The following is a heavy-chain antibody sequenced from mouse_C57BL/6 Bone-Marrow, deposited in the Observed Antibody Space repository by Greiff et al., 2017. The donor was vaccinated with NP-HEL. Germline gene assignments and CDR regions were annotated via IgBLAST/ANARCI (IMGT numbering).Heavy chain of an antibody. J-gene: IGHJ4*01. CDR1: GYTFTDYY. CDR2: INPNNGGT. Sequence: VQLQQSGPELVKPGASVKISCKASGYTFTDYYMNWVKQSHGKSLEWIGDINPNNGGTSYIQKFKGKATLTVDKSSSTAYMELRSLTSEDYAVYYCARWLIWSYYAMDYWGQGTSVTVSS. V-gene: IGHV1-26*01. CDR3: ARWLIWSYYAMDY. D-gene: IGHD1-1*02.